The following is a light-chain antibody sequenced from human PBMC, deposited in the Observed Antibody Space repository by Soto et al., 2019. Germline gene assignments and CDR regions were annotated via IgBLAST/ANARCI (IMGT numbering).Light chain of an antibody. CDR1: QSVSATY. Sequence: EIVLTQSPGTLSLSPGERATLSCRASQSVSATYLAWYQQKPGQAPRLLIYGASNRATGIPDRFTGSGSGTDFTLTISRLEPEDFAVYFCQQYRSWPRTFGQGSKVEI. CDR3: QQYRSWPRT. V-gene: IGKV3-20*01. J-gene: IGKJ1*01. CDR2: GAS.